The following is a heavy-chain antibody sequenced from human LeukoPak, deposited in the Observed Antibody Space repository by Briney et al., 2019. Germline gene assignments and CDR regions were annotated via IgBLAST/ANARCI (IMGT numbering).Heavy chain of an antibody. D-gene: IGHD2-15*01. CDR3: ARSGLGYCSGGSCYDY. V-gene: IGHV3-21*01. J-gene: IGHJ4*02. Sequence: GGSLRLSCAASGFTFSSYSMNWVRQAPGKGLEWVSSISSSSSYIYYADSVKGRFTISRDNAKNSLYLQMNSLRAEDTAAYYCARSGLGYCSGGSCYDYWGQGTLVTVSS. CDR2: ISSSSSYI. CDR1: GFTFSSYS.